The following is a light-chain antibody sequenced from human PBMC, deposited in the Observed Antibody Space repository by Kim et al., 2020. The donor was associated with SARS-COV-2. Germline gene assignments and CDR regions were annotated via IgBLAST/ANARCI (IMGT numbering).Light chain of an antibody. CDR1: SSNIGSNT. J-gene: IGLJ2*01. CDR2: NNN. Sequence: QRVTISCSGSSSNIGSNTVNWYQQVPGTAPKLLISNNNHRPSGVPDRFSGSKSGASASLAISGLQSEDEADYFCATWDDSLHGFVVFGGGTQLTVL. V-gene: IGLV1-44*01. CDR3: ATWDDSLHGFVV.